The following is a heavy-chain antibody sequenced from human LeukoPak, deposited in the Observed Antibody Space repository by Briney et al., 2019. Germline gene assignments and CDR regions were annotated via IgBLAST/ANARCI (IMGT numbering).Heavy chain of an antibody. D-gene: IGHD3-3*01. Sequence: GGSLRLSCAASGFTFRNYWMHWVRQVPGKGLVWVSRINDDGTFTTYADSVKGRFIISRDNAKNTLYLQMSSLRAEDTAVYYCARGRLRFLEWLLDWGQGTLVTVSS. CDR2: INDDGTFT. CDR3: ARGRLRFLEWLLD. V-gene: IGHV3-74*01. J-gene: IGHJ4*02. CDR1: GFTFRNYW.